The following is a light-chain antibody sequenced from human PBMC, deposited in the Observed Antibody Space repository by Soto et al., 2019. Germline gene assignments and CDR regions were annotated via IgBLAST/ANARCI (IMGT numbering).Light chain of an antibody. CDR3: QLYGSSPPRYT. V-gene: IGKV3-20*01. CDR1: QSVSSSY. Sequence: ESVLTQSPGTLSLSPGERATLSCRASQSVSSSYLAWYQQKPGQAPRLRIYAASTRATGIPDRFSGSGSGTDFTLTISRLEPEDFAVYFCQLYGSSPPRYTFGQGTKLEIK. CDR2: AAS. J-gene: IGKJ2*01.